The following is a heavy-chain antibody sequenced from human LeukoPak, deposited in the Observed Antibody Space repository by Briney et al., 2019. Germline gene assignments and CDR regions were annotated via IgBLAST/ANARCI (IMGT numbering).Heavy chain of an antibody. CDR2: IHYSGST. J-gene: IGHJ2*01. Sequence: PSETLSLTCTVSGGSISSYYWSWIRQPPGKGLEWIGYIHYSGSTNYNPSLKSRITISVATSKNQFSLRLNSVTAADTAVYYCARWGIYGDSRNWYFDIWGRGTLVTVS. CDR3: ARWGIYGDSRNWYFDI. D-gene: IGHD4-17*01. V-gene: IGHV4-59*01. CDR1: GGSISSYY.